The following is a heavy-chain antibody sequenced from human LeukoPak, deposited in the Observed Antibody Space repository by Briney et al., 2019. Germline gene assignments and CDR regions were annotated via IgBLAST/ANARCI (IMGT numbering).Heavy chain of an antibody. CDR3: ARLGPVIRGEGDS. CDR2: INPKNGGP. Sequence: ASVKVSCKASGYTFTDYYVHWVRQAPGQGLEWMGWINPKNGGPNFAQKFQGRVTMTRDTSISTAYMELTSLKSDDTAVYYCARLGPVIRGEGDSWGQGTLVTVSS. J-gene: IGHJ4*02. V-gene: IGHV1-2*02. CDR1: GYTFTDYY. D-gene: IGHD3-10*01.